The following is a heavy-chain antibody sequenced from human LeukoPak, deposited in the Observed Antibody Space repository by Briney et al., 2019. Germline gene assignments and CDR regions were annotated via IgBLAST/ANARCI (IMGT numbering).Heavy chain of an antibody. V-gene: IGHV3-7*01. CDR1: GFTFSDLW. Sequence: TGGSLRLSCAASGFTFSDLWMTWVRQAPGKGPEWVATIEPDGSVKYYVDSVKGRFTISRDNADNSLYLRMNSLRGEDTAVHFCARGGSDSSRYWLYWGQGTLVTVSS. CDR3: ARGGSDSSRYWLY. CDR2: IEPDGSVK. J-gene: IGHJ4*02. D-gene: IGHD6-25*01.